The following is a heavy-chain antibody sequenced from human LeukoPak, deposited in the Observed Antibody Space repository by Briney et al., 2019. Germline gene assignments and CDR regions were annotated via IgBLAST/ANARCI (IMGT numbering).Heavy chain of an antibody. V-gene: IGHV3-21*01. CDR2: ISSSSSYI. J-gene: IGHJ4*02. D-gene: IGHD6-6*01. Sequence: GGSLRLSCAASGFTFSSYSMNWVRQAPGKGLEWVSSISSSSSYIYYADPVKGRFTISRDNAKNSLYLQMNSLRAEDTAVYYCARDQKYSSSFDYWGQGTLVTVSS. CDR1: GFTFSSYS. CDR3: ARDQKYSSSFDY.